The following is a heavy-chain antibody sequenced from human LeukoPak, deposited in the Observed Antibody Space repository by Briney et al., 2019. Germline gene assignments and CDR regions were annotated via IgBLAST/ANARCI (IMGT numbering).Heavy chain of an antibody. V-gene: IGHV1-69*01. Sequence: SVTVSCKASGGTFSSYAISWVRQAPGQGLEWMGGIIPIFGTANYAQKFQGRVTITADESTSTAYMELSSLRSEDTAVYYCAKDTRDGYTYWGQGTLVTVSS. CDR1: GGTFSSYA. CDR2: IIPIFGTA. CDR3: AKDTRDGYTY. J-gene: IGHJ4*02. D-gene: IGHD5-24*01.